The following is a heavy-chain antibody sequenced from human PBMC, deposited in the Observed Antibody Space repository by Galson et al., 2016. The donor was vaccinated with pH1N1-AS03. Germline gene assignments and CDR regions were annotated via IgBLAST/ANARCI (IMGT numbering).Heavy chain of an antibody. J-gene: IGHJ4*02. V-gene: IGHV1-46*01. CDR2: INPSGGTT. D-gene: IGHD5-24*01. CDR3: ARTPAEMATISFDY. CDR1: GYTFTNYF. Sequence: SVKVSCKASGYTFTNYFMHWVRQAPGQGLEWMGVINPSGGTTRYAQKFQGGVTMTRDTSTSTVYMELSRLRSADTAVYYCARTPAEMATISFDYWGQGTPVTVSS.